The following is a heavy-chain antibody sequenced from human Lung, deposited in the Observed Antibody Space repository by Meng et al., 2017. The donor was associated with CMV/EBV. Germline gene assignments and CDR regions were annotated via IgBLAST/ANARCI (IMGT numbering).Heavy chain of an antibody. J-gene: IGHJ4*02. CDR1: GYTFTNYY. Sequence: PSVKVSXKASGYTFTNYYLHWVRQAPGQGLEWMGMINSRSGTTTYSQKFQGRISMTRDTSTSTVYLDLSSLRSEDSTVYYCAREEGSYDGSGAFDYWGQGXLVTVSS. D-gene: IGHD3-22*01. CDR2: INSRSGTT. V-gene: IGHV1-46*01. CDR3: AREEGSYDGSGAFDY.